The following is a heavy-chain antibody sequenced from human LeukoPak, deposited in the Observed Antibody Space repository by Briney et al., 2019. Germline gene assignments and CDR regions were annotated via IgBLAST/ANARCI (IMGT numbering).Heavy chain of an antibody. CDR3: AKDLAQDLMGYCSSTSCYGWDFQH. J-gene: IGHJ1*01. CDR1: GFTFSTYA. V-gene: IGHV3-23*01. CDR2: ISGSGGNT. D-gene: IGHD2-2*01. Sequence: GGSLRLSCAASGFTFSTYAMSWVRQAPGKGLEWVSGISGSGGNTHYADSVKGRFTISRDNSKNTLYLQMDSLRAEDTAVYYCAKDLAQDLMGYCSSTSCYGWDFQHWGQGTLVTVSS.